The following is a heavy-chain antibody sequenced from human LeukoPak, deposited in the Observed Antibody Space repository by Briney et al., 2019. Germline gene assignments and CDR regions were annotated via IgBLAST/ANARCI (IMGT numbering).Heavy chain of an antibody. CDR2: ISSSSSYI. J-gene: IGHJ3*02. CDR3: ARERMSVAAATDAFDI. CDR1: GFTFSNYN. V-gene: IGHV3-21*01. Sequence: PGGSLRLSCAASGFTFSNYNMNWVRQAPGKGLEWVSSISSSSSYIYYADSVKGRFTISRDNAKNSLYLQMNSLRAEDTAVYYCARERMSVAAATDAFDIWGQGTMVTVSS. D-gene: IGHD6-13*01.